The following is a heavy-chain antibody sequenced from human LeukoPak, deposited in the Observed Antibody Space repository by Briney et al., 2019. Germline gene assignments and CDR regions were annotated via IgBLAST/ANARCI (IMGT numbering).Heavy chain of an antibody. D-gene: IGHD2-2*01. J-gene: IGHJ5*02. CDR1: GFTFSSYG. CDR2: IRYDGSNK. Sequence: GGSLRLSCAASGFTFSSYGMHWVRQAPGKGLEWVAFIRYDGSNKYYADSVKGRFTISRDNSKNTLYLQMNSLRAEDTAVYYCAKAGVVVVPAAISPWGQGTLVTVSS. V-gene: IGHV3-30*02. CDR3: AKAGVVVVPAAISP.